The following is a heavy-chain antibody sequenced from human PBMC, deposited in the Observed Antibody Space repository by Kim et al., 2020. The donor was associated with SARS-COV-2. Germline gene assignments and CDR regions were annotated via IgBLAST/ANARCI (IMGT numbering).Heavy chain of an antibody. J-gene: IGHJ6*02. V-gene: IGHV3-30*03. CDR3: ASDRYDGHSRGSWGLNV. D-gene: IGHD3-3*01. CDR1: GFTFSSYG. CDR2: ISYDGSNK. Sequence: GGSLRLSCAASGFTFSSYGLHWVRQAPGKGLEWVAAISYDGSNKDYADSVKGRFTISRDNFKNTVDLQMNSLRDADTGLYYCASDRYDGHSRGSWGLNVWGQGTTVTVSS.